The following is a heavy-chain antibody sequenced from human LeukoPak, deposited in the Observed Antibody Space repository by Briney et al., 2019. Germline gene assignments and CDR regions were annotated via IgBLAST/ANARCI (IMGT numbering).Heavy chain of an antibody. Sequence: GGSLRLSHAAAGINVSINYLSWVRQAPGKGLEWVSVMYRSGSTYYADSVKGRFTISRHNSKNTVYLLMNSLRVEDTAVYYCARDAGHSSSPPLDVWGQGTTVTVSS. D-gene: IGHD6-19*01. CDR1: GINVSINY. J-gene: IGHJ6*02. V-gene: IGHV3-53*04. CDR3: ARDAGHSSSPPLDV. CDR2: MYRSGST.